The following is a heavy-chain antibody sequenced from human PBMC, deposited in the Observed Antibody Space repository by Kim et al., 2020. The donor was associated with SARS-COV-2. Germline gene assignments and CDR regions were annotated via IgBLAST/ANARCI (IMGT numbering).Heavy chain of an antibody. CDR1: GFTFSSYG. CDR3: AKYGPYGSGGMDV. V-gene: IGHV3-30*18. J-gene: IGHJ6*02. D-gene: IGHD3-10*01. CDR2: ISYDGSNK. Sequence: GGSLRLSCAASGFTFSSYGMHWVRQAPGKGLEWVAVISYDGSNKYYADSVKGRFTISRDNSKNTLYLQMNSLRAEDTAVYYCAKYGPYGSGGMDVWGQGT.